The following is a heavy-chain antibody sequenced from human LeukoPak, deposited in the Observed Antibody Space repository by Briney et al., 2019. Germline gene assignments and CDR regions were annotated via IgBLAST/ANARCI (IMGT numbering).Heavy chain of an antibody. D-gene: IGHD2-15*01. Sequence: GGSLRLSCAASGFTFSSYSMNWVRQAPGKGLEWVSSISSSSSYIYYADSVKGRFTISRDNAKNSLYLQMNSLRAEGTAVYYRARDLVVDCSGGSCLNNWFDPWGQGTLVTVSS. CDR2: ISSSSSYI. J-gene: IGHJ5*02. CDR3: ARDLVVDCSGGSCLNNWFDP. CDR1: GFTFSSYS. V-gene: IGHV3-21*01.